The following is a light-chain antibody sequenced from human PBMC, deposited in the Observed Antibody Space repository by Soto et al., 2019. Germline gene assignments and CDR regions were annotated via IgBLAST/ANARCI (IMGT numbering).Light chain of an antibody. CDR2: AAS. CDR1: QSISSY. Sequence: DIQMTQSPSSLSASVGDRVTITCRASQSISSYLNWYQQKPGKAAKLLIYAASSLQSGVPSRFSGRGSGTDFTLTISSLQPEDCATYYCQQSHSTPLFTFGPGTKVIS. J-gene: IGKJ3*01. CDR3: QQSHSTPLFT. V-gene: IGKV1-39*01.